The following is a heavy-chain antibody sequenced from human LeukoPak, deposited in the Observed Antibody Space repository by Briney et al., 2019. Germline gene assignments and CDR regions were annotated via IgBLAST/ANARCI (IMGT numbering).Heavy chain of an antibody. V-gene: IGHV6-1*01. J-gene: IGHJ4*02. CDR2: TYYRSKWYN. D-gene: IGHD1-1*01. CDR3: ARDSTTAGTFDY. Sequence: SQTLSLTRAISGDGVSRNSAAWNWIRQSPSRGLEWLGRTYYRSKWYNEYAVSVKSRIIISPDTSKNQFSLQLNSVTSEDTAVYYCARDSTTAGTFDYWGQGTLVTVSS. CDR1: GDGVSRNSAA.